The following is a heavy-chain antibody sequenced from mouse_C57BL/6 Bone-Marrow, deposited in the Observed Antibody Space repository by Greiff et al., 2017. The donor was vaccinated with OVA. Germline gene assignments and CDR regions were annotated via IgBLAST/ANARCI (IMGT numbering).Heavy chain of an antibody. CDR3: ASRLAYWYFDV. CDR2: INPGSGCT. J-gene: IGHJ1*03. CDR1: GYAFTNYL. V-gene: IGHV1-54*01. Sequence: QVQLQQSGAELVRPGTSVQVSCKASGYAFTNYLIEWVKQRPGQGLEWIGWINPGSGCTNYNEKFKGKATLTADKSSSNAYMQLSSLTSEDSAVYFCASRLAYWYFDVWGTGTTVTVSS. D-gene: IGHD4-1*01.